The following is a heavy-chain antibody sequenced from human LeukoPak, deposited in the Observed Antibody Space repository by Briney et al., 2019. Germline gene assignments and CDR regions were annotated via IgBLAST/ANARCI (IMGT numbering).Heavy chain of an antibody. V-gene: IGHV3-11*05. CDR2: ISSSSSDT. Sequence: PGVAVRLSCAASGFTFSDYYMSWIRQAPGKGLEWISYISSSSSDTNYADSVKGRFTISRDNAKKSLYLQMNSLRAEDTAVYYCARDYDILTGYFRGGFDYWGQGTLVTVSS. D-gene: IGHD3-9*01. CDR1: GFTFSDYY. J-gene: IGHJ4*02. CDR3: ARDYDILTGYFRGGFDY.